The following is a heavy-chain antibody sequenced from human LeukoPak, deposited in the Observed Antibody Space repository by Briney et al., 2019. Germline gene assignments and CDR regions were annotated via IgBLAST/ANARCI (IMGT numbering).Heavy chain of an antibody. CDR1: GFTFSSYA. CDR3: ARESLETYYYDSSGYSPLGY. V-gene: IGHV3-30-3*01. Sequence: GGSLRLSCAASGFTFSSYARHWVRQAPGKGLEWVAVISYDGSNKYYADSVKGRFTISRDNSKNTLYLQMNSLRAEDTAVYYCARESLETYYYDSSGYSPLGYWGQGTLVTVSS. J-gene: IGHJ4*02. CDR2: ISYDGSNK. D-gene: IGHD3-22*01.